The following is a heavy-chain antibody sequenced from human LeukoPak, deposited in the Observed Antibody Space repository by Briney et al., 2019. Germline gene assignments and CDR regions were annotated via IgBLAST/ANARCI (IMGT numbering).Heavy chain of an antibody. CDR1: GGSISSGGYY. CDR3: ARDPGYSYGDYYYYMDV. D-gene: IGHD5-18*01. CDR2: IYYSGST. J-gene: IGHJ6*03. Sequence: KASQTLSLTCTVSGGSISSGGYYWSWIRQHPGKGLEWIGYIYYSGSTYYNPSLKSRVTISVDTSKNQFSLKLSSVTAAGTAVYYCARDPGYSYGDYYYYMDVWAKGPRSPSP. V-gene: IGHV4-31*03.